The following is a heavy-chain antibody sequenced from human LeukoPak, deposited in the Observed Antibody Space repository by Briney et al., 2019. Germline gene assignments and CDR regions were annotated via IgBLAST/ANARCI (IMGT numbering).Heavy chain of an antibody. CDR3: ARFLRGASWFDP. CDR2: INPNSGGT. D-gene: IGHD3-10*01. J-gene: IGHJ5*02. V-gene: IGHV1-2*02. Sequence: ASVEVSCKASGYTFTGYYMHWVRQAPGQGLEWMGWINPNSGGTNYAQKFQGRVTMTRDTSISTAYMELSRLRSDDTAVYYCARFLRGASWFDPWGQGTLVTVSS. CDR1: GYTFTGYY.